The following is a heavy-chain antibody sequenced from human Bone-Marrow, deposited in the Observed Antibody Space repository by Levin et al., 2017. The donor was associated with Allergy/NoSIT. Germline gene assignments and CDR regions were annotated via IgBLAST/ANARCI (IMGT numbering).Heavy chain of an antibody. V-gene: IGHV4-34*01. CDR3: AGGSANRRGQTGGLYNIFPGPLDY. J-gene: IGHJ4*02. CDR1: GGTFSGYY. Sequence: SQTLSLTCAVYGGTFSGYYWTWIRQSPGKGLEWIGEIKHSGTTNFNPSLKSRATMSVDRSKKQFSLRLNSVTAADAAVFYCAGGSANRRGQTGGLYNIFPGPLDYWGQGTLVTVSP. CDR2: IKHSGTT. D-gene: IGHD3-10*01.